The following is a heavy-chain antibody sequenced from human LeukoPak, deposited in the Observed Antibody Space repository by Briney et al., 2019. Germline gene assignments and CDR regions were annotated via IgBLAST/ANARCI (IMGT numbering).Heavy chain of an antibody. J-gene: IGHJ4*02. CDR3: ASSFYYTSRDY. V-gene: IGHV4-34*01. D-gene: IGHD3-10*01. Sequence: PETLSLTCVVYGGSFSGYFWSWIRQPPGKGLEWIGEITPSGSTNYNPSLKSRVSISIDTSKKKLSLRLTSVTAADSAVYYCASSFYYTSRDYWGQGTLGTVSS. CDR2: ITPSGST. CDR1: GGSFSGYF.